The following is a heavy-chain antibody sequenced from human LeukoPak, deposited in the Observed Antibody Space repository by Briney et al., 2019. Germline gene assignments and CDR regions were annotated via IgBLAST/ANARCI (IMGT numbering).Heavy chain of an antibody. CDR2: ISSNGRTK. CDR3: VRDLTPTLQPSDY. V-gene: IGHV3-48*01. D-gene: IGHD2/OR15-2a*01. CDR1: GFTFSRYI. J-gene: IGHJ4*02. Sequence: GGSLRLSCAASGFTFSRYIMTWVRQAPGKGLEWVSYISSNGRTKYYADSVKGRFTISRDNAKNSLYLQMNSLRAEDTAVYYCVRDLTPTLQPSDYWGQGALVTVSS.